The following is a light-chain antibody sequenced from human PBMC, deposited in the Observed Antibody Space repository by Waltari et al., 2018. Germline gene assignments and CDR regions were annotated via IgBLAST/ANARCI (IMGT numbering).Light chain of an antibody. J-gene: IGLJ2*01. Sequence: QAARTQPAPVPGSLGQSITTACTGTNRYVGSYNVVSWHQQHPGKAPNLLLYGVTKQPSGVSTRFSGSKSGNTASMTISGLQAEDEADYYCSSYAGDNIVVFGGGTRLTVV. CDR3: SSYAGDNIVV. CDR2: GVT. V-gene: IGLV2-23*02. CDR1: NRYVGSYNV.